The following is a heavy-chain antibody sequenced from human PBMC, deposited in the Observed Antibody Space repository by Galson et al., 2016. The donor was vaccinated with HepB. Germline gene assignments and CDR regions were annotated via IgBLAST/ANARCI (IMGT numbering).Heavy chain of an antibody. V-gene: IGHV4-31*03. CDR1: GVSISSGGYY. CDR3: ARAGGWFDP. J-gene: IGHJ5*02. CDR2: IFYSGTT. D-gene: IGHD4-23*01. Sequence: TLSLTCTVSGVSISSGGYYWSWIRQHPGKGLEWIGYIFYSGTTDYNPSLKSRVTISVDPSKNQFSLKLTSVTAADTAVYYCARAGGWFDPWGQGTLVTVSS.